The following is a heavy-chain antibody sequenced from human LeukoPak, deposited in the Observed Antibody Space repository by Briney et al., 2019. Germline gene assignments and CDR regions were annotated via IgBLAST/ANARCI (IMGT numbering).Heavy chain of an antibody. CDR2: IYYSGST. Sequence: PSETLSLTCTVSGGSISSYYWSWIRQPPGKGLEWIGSIYYSGSTNYNPSLKSRVTISVDTSKNQFSLKLSSVTAADTAVYYCARNDYFYMAVWGKGTTVTVSS. J-gene: IGHJ6*03. CDR1: GGSISSYY. CDR3: ARNDYFYMAV. V-gene: IGHV4-59*01.